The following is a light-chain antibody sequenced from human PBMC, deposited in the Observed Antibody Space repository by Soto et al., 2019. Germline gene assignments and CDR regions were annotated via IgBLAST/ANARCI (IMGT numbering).Light chain of an antibody. V-gene: IGKV3-20*01. Sequence: EIVLTQSPGTLSLSPGKRATLSCRASQSVSSSYLAWYQQKPGQAPRLLIYGASSRATGIPDRFSGSGSGTDFTLTISRLEPEDFALYYCHQYCSSPPYTFGQGTKLEIK. CDR2: GAS. CDR1: QSVSSSY. CDR3: HQYCSSPPYT. J-gene: IGKJ2*01.